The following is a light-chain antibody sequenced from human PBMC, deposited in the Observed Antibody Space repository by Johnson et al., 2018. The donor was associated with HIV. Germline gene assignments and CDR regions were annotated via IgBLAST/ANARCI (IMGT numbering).Light chain of an antibody. V-gene: IGLV1-51*02. Sequence: QSVLTQPPSVSAAPGQNVNISCSGGSSNIGNNYVSWYQQLPGTAPKLLIYESTNRPSGIPDRFAGSKSGTSATLGISVLQTGDEADYYCGTWYSRLSAHVVGTGTKVIVL. CDR3: GTWYSRLSAHV. CDR2: EST. CDR1: SSNIGNNY. J-gene: IGLJ1*01.